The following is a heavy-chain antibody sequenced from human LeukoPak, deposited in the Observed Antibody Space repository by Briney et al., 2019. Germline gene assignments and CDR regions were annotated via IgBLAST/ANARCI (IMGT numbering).Heavy chain of an antibody. J-gene: IGHJ6*02. Sequence: GGSLRLSCAASGFTFSDYFMSWIRQAPGKGLEWVSYISTGRSTIYYADSVKGRFTISRDNAKNSLYLQMDSLRAEDTAVYFCARDNDYYYYGMDVWGQGTTVTVSS. CDR1: GFTFSDYF. CDR3: ARDNDYYYYGMDV. CDR2: ISTGRSTI. V-gene: IGHV3-11*01.